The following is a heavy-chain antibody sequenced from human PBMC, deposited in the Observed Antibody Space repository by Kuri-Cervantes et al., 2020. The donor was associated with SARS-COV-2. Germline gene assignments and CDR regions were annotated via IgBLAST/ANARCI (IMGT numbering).Heavy chain of an antibody. J-gene: IGHJ3*02. CDR3: ARVPKIGHCSSTSCSGHAFDI. D-gene: IGHD2-2*01. CDR2: INPNSGGT. V-gene: IGHV1-2*02. CDR1: GYTFTGYY. Sequence: ASVKVSCKASGYTFTGYYMHWVRQAPGQGLEWMGWINPNSGGTNYAQKFQGRVTMTRDTSISTAYMELSRLRSDDTAVYYCARVPKIGHCSSTSCSGHAFDIWAKGQWSPSPQ.